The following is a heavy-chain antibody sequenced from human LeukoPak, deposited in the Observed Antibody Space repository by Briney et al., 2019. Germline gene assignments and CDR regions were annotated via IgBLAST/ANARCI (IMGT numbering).Heavy chain of an antibody. CDR2: IYYSGST. D-gene: IGHD3-22*01. V-gene: IGHV4-39*01. CDR1: GGSISSSSYY. CDR3: ARRNYYDSSGYYSSTAFDI. J-gene: IGHJ3*02. Sequence: SETLSLTCTVSGGSISSSSYYWGWIRQPPGKGLERIGRIYYSGSTYYNPSLKSRVTISVDTSKNQFSLKLSSVTAADTAVYYCARRNYYDSSGYYSSTAFDIWGQGTMVTVSS.